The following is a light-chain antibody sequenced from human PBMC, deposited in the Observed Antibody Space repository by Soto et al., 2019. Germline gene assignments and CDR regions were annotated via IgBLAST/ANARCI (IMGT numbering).Light chain of an antibody. J-gene: IGKJ4*01. CDR1: QSVSSN. CDR3: QQYNNWPF. V-gene: IGKV3-15*01. Sequence: EIVMTQSPATLSVSPGERATLSCRASQSVSSNLAWYQQKPGQAPRLLIYGASTRATGIPARFSGSGSGTELTLTISSLQSEDFADYYCQQYNNWPFFGGGTKVEIK. CDR2: GAS.